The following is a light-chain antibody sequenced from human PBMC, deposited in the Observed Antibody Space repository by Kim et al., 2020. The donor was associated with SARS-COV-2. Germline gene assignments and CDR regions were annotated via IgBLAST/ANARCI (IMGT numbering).Light chain of an antibody. Sequence: PASISCRCSQRLVHSDGNTYLGWFQQRPGQSPRRLIYKASNRDSGVPDRFSGSGSGTDFTLKISRVEAEDVGVYYCMQSTKWPGTFGGGTKVDIK. J-gene: IGKJ4*01. CDR3: MQSTKWPGT. V-gene: IGKV2-30*02. CDR2: KAS. CDR1: QRLVHSDGNTY.